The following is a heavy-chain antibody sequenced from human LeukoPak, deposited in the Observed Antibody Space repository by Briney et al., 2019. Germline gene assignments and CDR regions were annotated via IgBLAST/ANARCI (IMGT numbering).Heavy chain of an antibody. CDR2: IRSKPYGGTT. CDR3: TRTGDYYDSGTYYYGLDY. D-gene: IGHD3-22*01. V-gene: IGHV3-49*04. Sequence: GGSLRLSCAASGFTFSSYAMSWVRQAPGKGLEWVGFIRSKPYGGTTEYAASVKGRFTISRDDSKNIAYLQMNSLKTEDTAVFYCTRTGDYYDSGTYYYGLDYWGQGTLVTVSS. CDR1: GFTFSSYA. J-gene: IGHJ4*02.